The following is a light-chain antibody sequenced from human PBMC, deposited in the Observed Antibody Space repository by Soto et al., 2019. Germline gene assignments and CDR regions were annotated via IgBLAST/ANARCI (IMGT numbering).Light chain of an antibody. CDR1: QSISSW. Sequence: DIQMTQSPSTLSASVGDRVTITCRASQSISSWLAWYQQKPGKAPKLLIYDASSLESGVPSRFSGSGSGTEFSLTNRSLLADDFATYYYGQYGTFGQGTKVEIK. CDR3: GQYGT. V-gene: IGKV1-5*01. J-gene: IGKJ1*01. CDR2: DAS.